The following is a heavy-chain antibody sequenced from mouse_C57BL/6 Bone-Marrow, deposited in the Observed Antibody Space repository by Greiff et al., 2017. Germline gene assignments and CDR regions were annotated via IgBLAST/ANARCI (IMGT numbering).Heavy chain of an antibody. J-gene: IGHJ3*01. CDR2: IYPSDSET. Sequence: QVQLQQPGAELVRPGSSVKLSCKASGYTFTSYWMDWVKQRPGQGLEWIGNIYPSDSETHYNQKFKDKATLTVDKSSSTAYMQLSSLTSEDSAVYYCARSYDYYEGFAYCGQGTLVTVSA. V-gene: IGHV1-61*01. CDR3: ARSYDYYEGFAY. CDR1: GYTFTSYW. D-gene: IGHD2-4*01.